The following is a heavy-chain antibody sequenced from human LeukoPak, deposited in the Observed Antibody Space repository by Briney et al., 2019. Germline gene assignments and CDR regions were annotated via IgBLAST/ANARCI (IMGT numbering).Heavy chain of an antibody. CDR2: INPNSGGT. D-gene: IGHD3-22*01. CDR1: GYTFTGYY. CDR3: ARDYTYYYDSSGYTIPGY. J-gene: IGHJ4*02. V-gene: IGHV1-2*02. Sequence: GASVKVSCKASGYTFTGYYMHWVRQAPGQGLEWMGWINPNSGGTNYAQKFQGRVTMTRDTSISTAYMELSRLRSDDTAVYYCARDYTYYYDSSGYTIPGYWGQGTLVTVSS.